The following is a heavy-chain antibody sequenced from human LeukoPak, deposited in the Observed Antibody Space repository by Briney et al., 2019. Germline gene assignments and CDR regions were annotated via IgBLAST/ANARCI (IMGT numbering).Heavy chain of an antibody. V-gene: IGHV3-48*03. CDR2: ISSSGSDI. CDR3: ARDLPTGTYRAYFDN. D-gene: IGHD1-26*01. CDR1: GFIFSNYE. Sequence: GGSLRLSCAGSGFIFSNYEMNWVRQAPGKGLEWVSYISSSGSDIYYADSVKGRFTISRDNAENLLYLQMNSLRAEDTAVYYCARDLPTGTYRAYFDNWGQGTLVTVSS. J-gene: IGHJ4*02.